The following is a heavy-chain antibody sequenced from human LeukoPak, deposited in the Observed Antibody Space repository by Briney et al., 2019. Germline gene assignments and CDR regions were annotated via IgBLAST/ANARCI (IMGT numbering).Heavy chain of an antibody. CDR3: ALRAKGGYSYGYSSQRYNWFDP. Sequence: SETLSLTCAVYGGSFSGYYRSWIRQPPGKGLEWIGEINHSGSTNYNPSLKSRVTISVDTSKNQFSLKLSSVTAADTAVYYCALRAKGGYSYGYSSQRYNWFDPWGQGTLVTVSS. CDR1: GGSFSGYY. D-gene: IGHD5-18*01. V-gene: IGHV4-34*01. J-gene: IGHJ5*02. CDR2: INHSGST.